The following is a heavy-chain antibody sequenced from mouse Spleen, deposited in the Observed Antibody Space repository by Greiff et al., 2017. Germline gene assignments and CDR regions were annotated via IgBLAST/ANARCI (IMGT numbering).Heavy chain of an antibody. Sequence: VQLQQSGPGLVQPSQSLSITCTVSGFSLTSYGVHWVRQSPGKGLEWLGVIWSGGSTDYNAAFISRLSISKDNSKSQVFFKMNSLQADDTAIYYCARLQDYYDYEEGRGYFDYWGQGTTLTVSS. J-gene: IGHJ2*01. V-gene: IGHV2-2*01. CDR2: IWSGGST. CDR1: GFSLTSYG. D-gene: IGHD2-4*01. CDR3: ARLQDYYDYEEGRGYFDY.